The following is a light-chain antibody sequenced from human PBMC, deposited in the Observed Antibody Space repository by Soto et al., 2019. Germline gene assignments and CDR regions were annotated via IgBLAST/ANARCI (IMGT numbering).Light chain of an antibody. V-gene: IGKV1-8*01. CDR2: SAS. CDR3: LQLNRYPLT. Sequence: IRMTQSPSSLSASTGDRINITCRASQGISSYLAWYQQKPGKAPELLVYSASTLQSGVPSRFSGGVSETEFSLTIGTLQPEDFATYYCLQLNRYPLTFGGGTKVDI. J-gene: IGKJ4*01. CDR1: QGISSY.